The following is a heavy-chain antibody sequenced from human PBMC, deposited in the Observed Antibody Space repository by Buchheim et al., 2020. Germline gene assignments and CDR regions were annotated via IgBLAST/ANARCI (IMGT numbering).Heavy chain of an antibody. V-gene: IGHV3-33*03. D-gene: IGHD1-1*01. CDR3: ATWRGGWNACDY. Sequence: QVQLVESGGGVVQPGRSLRLSCAASGFTISSYGMHWVRQAPGKGLEWVAIIWHDGSNKYYADSVKGRFTISKDNSKNTPYLQMDSLSAEDTAVYYCATWRGGWNACDYWGQGTL. J-gene: IGHJ4*02. CDR1: GFTISSYG. CDR2: IWHDGSNK.